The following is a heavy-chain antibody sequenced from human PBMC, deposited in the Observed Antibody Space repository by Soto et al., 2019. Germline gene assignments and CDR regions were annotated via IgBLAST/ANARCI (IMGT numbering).Heavy chain of an antibody. CDR3: ARDRCSSTSCYYYYGMDV. CDR1: GYTFTSYG. Sequence: GASVKVSCKASGYTFTSYGISWLRQAPGQGLEWMGWISAYNGNTNYAQKLQGRVTMTTDTSTSTAYMELRSLRSDDTAVYYCARDRCSSTSCYYYYGMDVWGQGTTVTVSS. V-gene: IGHV1-18*01. CDR2: ISAYNGNT. J-gene: IGHJ6*02. D-gene: IGHD2-2*01.